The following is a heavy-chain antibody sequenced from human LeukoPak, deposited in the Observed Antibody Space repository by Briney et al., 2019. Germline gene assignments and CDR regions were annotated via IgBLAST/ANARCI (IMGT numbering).Heavy chain of an antibody. D-gene: IGHD4-17*01. J-gene: IGHJ4*02. CDR1: GGTFSTFS. CDR3: ATGTPTTSHY. V-gene: IGHV1-69*05. CDR2: IIPIFRTS. Sequence: SVKVSCKPSGGTFSTFSFSWVRQAPGQGLEWMGRIIPIFRTSSYAHKFQGSLTIITDDSTGTAYMELSSLGSEDTAVYYCATGTPTTSHYWGQGTLVTVSS.